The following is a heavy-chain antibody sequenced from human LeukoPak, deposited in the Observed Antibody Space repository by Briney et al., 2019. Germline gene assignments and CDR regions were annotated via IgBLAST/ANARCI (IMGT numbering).Heavy chain of an antibody. CDR3: AGTIRYCSGGSCYSDAFDI. D-gene: IGHD2-15*01. CDR1: GYSFTSYW. J-gene: IGHJ3*02. Sequence: GESLEISCKGSGYSFTSYWIGWVRQLPGKGLGWMGIIYPGDSDTRYSPSFQGQVTISADKSISTAYLQWSSLKASDTAMYYCAGTIRYCSGGSCYSDAFDIWGQGTMVTVSS. V-gene: IGHV5-51*01. CDR2: IYPGDSDT.